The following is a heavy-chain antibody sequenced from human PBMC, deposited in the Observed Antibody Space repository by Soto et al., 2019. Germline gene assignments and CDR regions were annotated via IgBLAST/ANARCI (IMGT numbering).Heavy chain of an antibody. Sequence: QVQLVESGGGLVQPGGSLRLSCAASGFTFSDYYMSWIRQAPGKGLEWVSYISSSSSYTNYAASVKGRFTIPRDNAKNSLYLQMNSLRAEDTAVYYCARRETYYYASGSYVTYVYCMDVWGQGTTVTVSS. D-gene: IGHD3-10*01. CDR3: ARRETYYYASGSYVTYVYCMDV. J-gene: IGHJ6*02. CDR1: GFTFSDYY. CDR2: ISSSSSYT. V-gene: IGHV3-11*06.